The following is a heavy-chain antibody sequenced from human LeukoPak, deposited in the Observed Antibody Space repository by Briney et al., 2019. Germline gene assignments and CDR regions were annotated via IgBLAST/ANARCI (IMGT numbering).Heavy chain of an antibody. D-gene: IGHD3-10*01. CDR1: GGTFSSYA. CDR3: ARDPPLGSGSYPLAY. Sequence: SVKVSCKASGGTFSSYAISWVRQAPGQGLEWMGGIIPIFGTANYAQKFQGRVTITADESASTAYMELSSLRSEDTAVYYCARDPPLGSGSYPLAYWGQGTLVTVSS. J-gene: IGHJ4*02. V-gene: IGHV1-69*13. CDR2: IIPIFGTA.